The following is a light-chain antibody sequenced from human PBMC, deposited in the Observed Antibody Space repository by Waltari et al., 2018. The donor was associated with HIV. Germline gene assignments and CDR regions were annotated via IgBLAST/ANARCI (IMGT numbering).Light chain of an antibody. CDR2: NTN. V-gene: IGLV1-40*01. J-gene: IGLJ2*01. CDR1: RSNIGTHE. CDR3: QSSDSTRSGSV. Sequence: QSVLTQPPSVSGAPGQRVTLSCTGSRSNIGTHEVHWYQQLPGTAPRLRIYNTNSRPAGVPDRFSGSKSGTSASLAINGLQAEDEADYYCQSSDSTRSGSVFGGGTKLTVL.